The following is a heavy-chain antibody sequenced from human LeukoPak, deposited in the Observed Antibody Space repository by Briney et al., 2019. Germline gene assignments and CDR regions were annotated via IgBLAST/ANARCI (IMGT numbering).Heavy chain of an antibody. V-gene: IGHV4-34*01. CDR1: GGSIHGYY. Sequence: PSETLSLTCAVYGGSIHGYYWTWIRQPPGRGLEWIGEIGHSGSTHYNPSLKSRVTMSVDTSKNQFFLKLKSVTAADTAVYYCARKEESGGQEPRVTVSS. J-gene: IGHJ4*02. D-gene: IGHD2/OR15-2a*01. CDR2: IGHSGST. CDR3: ARKEES.